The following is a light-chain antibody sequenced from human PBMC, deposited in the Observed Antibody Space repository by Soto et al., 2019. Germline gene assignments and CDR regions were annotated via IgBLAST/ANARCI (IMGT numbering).Light chain of an antibody. V-gene: IGKV1-33*01. CDR1: QDIRKY. CDR3: QHYDNLPPFT. Sequence: DIQMTQSPSSLSASVGDRVTITCQASQDIRKYLNWYQQKPVRAPKLLIYGASNLETGVPSRFSGSGYGTDFTFTISSLQPEDFATYYCQHYDNLPPFTFGPGTKVAIK. CDR2: GAS. J-gene: IGKJ3*01.